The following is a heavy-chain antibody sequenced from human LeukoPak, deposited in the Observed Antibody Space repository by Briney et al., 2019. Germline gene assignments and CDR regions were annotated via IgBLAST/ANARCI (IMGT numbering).Heavy chain of an antibody. CDR3: ARAIAAAGTPLYFDY. CDR1: GGTFSSYA. V-gene: IGHV1-18*01. Sequence: VASVKVSCKASGGTFSSYAISWVRQAPGQGLEWMGWISAYNGNTNYAQKLQGRVTMTTDTSTSTAYMELRSLRSDDTAVYYCARAIAAAGTPLYFDYWGQGTLVTVSS. J-gene: IGHJ4*02. CDR2: ISAYNGNT. D-gene: IGHD6-13*01.